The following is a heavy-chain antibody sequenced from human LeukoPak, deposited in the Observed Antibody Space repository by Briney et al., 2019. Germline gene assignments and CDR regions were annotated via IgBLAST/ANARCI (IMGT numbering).Heavy chain of an antibody. CDR2: IRSKANSYAT. D-gene: IGHD4-17*01. V-gene: IGHV3-73*01. Sequence: PGGSLRLSCAASGFTFSGSAMHWVRQASGKGLEWVGRIRSKANSYATAYAASVKGRFTISRDDSKNTAYLQMNSLKTEDTAVYYCTRPNDYGDSDGALDYWGQGTLVTVSS. J-gene: IGHJ4*02. CDR3: TRPNDYGDSDGALDY. CDR1: GFTFSGSA.